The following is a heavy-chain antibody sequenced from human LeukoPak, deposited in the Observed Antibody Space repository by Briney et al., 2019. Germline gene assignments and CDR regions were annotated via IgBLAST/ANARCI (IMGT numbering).Heavy chain of an antibody. J-gene: IGHJ4*02. CDR2: INHSGST. Sequence: SETLSLTCAVYGGSFSGYYWSWIRQPPGKGLEWIGEINHSGSTNYNPSLKSRVTISVDTSKNQFSLQLSSVTAADTAVYYCARFSDSTYYFDYWGQGTLVTVSS. CDR1: GGSFSGYY. CDR3: ARFSDSTYYFDY. V-gene: IGHV4-34*01. D-gene: IGHD6-13*01.